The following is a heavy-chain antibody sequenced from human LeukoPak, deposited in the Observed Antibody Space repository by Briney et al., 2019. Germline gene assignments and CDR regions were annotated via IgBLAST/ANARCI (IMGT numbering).Heavy chain of an antibody. Sequence: GGSLGLSCAVSGFTVSSDYMGWVRQAPGKGLEWVSVIYSSGSGSRTYYTDSVKGRFTISRDNSKNTVYLQMNSLRAEDTAVYYCARHDWCNPWSQGTRVTVSS. J-gene: IGHJ5*02. CDR2: IYSSGSGSRT. V-gene: IGHV3-66*04. CDR1: GFTVSSDY. CDR3: ARHDWCNP.